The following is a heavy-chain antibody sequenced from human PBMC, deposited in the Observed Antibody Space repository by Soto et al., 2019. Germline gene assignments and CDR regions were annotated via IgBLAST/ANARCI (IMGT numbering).Heavy chain of an antibody. CDR1: GGSFSGYY. J-gene: IGHJ6*02. D-gene: IGHD6-19*01. Sequence: QVQLQQWGAGLLKPSETLSLTCAVYGGSFSGYYWSWIRQPPGKGLEWIGEINHSGTTNYNPSLKSRFTISVDTSKNQFSLKLSSVTAADTAVYYCARPTRQWLGLRYYYGMDVWGQGTTVTVSS. CDR3: ARPTRQWLGLRYYYGMDV. V-gene: IGHV4-34*01. CDR2: INHSGTT.